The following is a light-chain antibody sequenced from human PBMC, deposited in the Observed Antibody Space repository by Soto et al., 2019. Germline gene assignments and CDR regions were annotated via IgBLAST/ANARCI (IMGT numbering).Light chain of an antibody. CDR3: QQYYNIPYT. V-gene: IGKV4-1*01. CDR2: WAS. CDR1: QSVLYSSNNKNF. J-gene: IGKJ2*01. Sequence: DIVMTQSPDSLAVSLGERATINCKSSQSVLYSSNNKNFLAWYQHKPGQPPKLLVSWASTRDSGVPDRFSGNGSGTDFTLTISSLPAEDVAVYYCQQYYNIPYTFGQGTKLEIK.